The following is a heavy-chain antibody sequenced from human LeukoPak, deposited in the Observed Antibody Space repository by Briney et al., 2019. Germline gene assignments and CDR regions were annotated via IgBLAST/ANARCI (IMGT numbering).Heavy chain of an antibody. CDR1: GFTFDDYG. D-gene: IGHD1-14*01. CDR3: AKDWASGNYFDY. V-gene: IGHV3-23*01. Sequence: PGGSLRLSCAASGFTFDDYGMSWVRQAPGKGLEWVSALSSGGTTYYADSVKGRFTISRDNSKNTLYLQMNSLRAEDTAVYYCAKDWASGNYFDYWGQGTLVTVSS. CDR2: LSSGGTT. J-gene: IGHJ4*02.